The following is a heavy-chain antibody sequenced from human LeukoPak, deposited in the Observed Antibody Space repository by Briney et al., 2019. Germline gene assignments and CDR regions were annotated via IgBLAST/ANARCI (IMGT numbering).Heavy chain of an antibody. J-gene: IGHJ4*02. CDR1: GGSVSSGSYY. V-gene: IGHV4-61*01. D-gene: IGHD3-22*01. Sequence: SETLSLTCTVSGGSVSSGSYYWSWIRQPPGKGLEWIGYIYYSGSTNYNPSLKSRVTISVDTSKNQFSLKLSSVTAADTAVYYCARTGYDSSGYRDYWGQGTLVAVSS. CDR2: IYYSGST. CDR3: ARTGYDSSGYRDY.